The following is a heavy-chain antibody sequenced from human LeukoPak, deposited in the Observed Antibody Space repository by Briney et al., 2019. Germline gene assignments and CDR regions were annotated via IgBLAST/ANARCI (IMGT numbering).Heavy chain of an antibody. CDR2: TYYRSKWYN. CDR1: GDSVSSNSAA. Sequence: KSSQTLSLTCAISGDSVSSNSAAWNWIRQSPSRGLEWLVRTYYRSKWYNDYAVPVKSRITINPDTSKNQFSLQLNSVTPEDTAVYYCARDRIQLWLRRYYYYGMDVWGQGTTVTVSS. D-gene: IGHD5-18*01. CDR3: ARDRIQLWLRRYYYYGMDV. V-gene: IGHV6-1*01. J-gene: IGHJ6*02.